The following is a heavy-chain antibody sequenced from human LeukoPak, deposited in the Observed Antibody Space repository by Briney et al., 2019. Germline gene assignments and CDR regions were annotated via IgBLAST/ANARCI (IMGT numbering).Heavy chain of an antibody. CDR3: ARGPPYYYDSSGYYWFDY. Sequence: ASVKVSCKASGYTFTSYAMNWVRQAPGQGLEWMGWINPNSGGTNYAQKFQGRVTMTRDTSISTAYMELSRLRSDDTAVYYCARGPPYYYDSSGYYWFDYWGQGTLVTVSS. CDR2: INPNSGGT. CDR1: GYTFTSYA. J-gene: IGHJ4*02. V-gene: IGHV1-2*02. D-gene: IGHD3-22*01.